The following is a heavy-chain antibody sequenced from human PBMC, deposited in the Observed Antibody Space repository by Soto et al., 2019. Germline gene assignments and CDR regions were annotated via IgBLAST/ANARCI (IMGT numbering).Heavy chain of an antibody. CDR1: GFTFSIYA. CDR2: ISSDGTKT. CDR3: AKDRGTRRQWLIYPLDY. V-gene: IGHV3-30*18. J-gene: IGHJ4*02. D-gene: IGHD6-19*01. Sequence: QVQLVESGGGVVQPGRSLSVSCAASGFTFSIYAMHWVRQAPGTGLEWVAVISSDGTKTYYADSVKGRFTISRDNSKNALYLQRNSMRDEDTAVYYCAKDRGTRRQWLIYPLDYWGQGTLVTVSP.